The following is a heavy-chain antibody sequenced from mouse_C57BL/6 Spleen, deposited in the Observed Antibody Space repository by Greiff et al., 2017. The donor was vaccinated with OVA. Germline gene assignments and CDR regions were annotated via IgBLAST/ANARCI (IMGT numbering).Heavy chain of an antibody. V-gene: IGHV1-82*01. Sequence: QVQLKQSGPELVKPGASVKISCKASGYAFSSSWMNWVKQRPGKGLEWIGRIYPGDGDTNYNGKFKGKATLTADKSSSTAYMQLSSLTSEDSAVYFCARLGSMVTGRPYWYFDVWGTGTTVTVSS. D-gene: IGHD2-2*01. CDR1: GYAFSSSW. CDR3: ARLGSMVTGRPYWYFDV. CDR2: IYPGDGDT. J-gene: IGHJ1*03.